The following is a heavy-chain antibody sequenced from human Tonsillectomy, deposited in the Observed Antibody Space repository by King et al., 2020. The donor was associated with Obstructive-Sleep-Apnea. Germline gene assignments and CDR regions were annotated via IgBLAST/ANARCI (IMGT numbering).Heavy chain of an antibody. V-gene: IGHV3-11*01. D-gene: IGHD2-15*01. CDR2: ISSSGSTR. J-gene: IGHJ4*02. CDR1: GFTFSDYY. Sequence: VQLVESGGGLVKPGGSLRLSCAASGFTFSDYYMSWIRQAPGKGLEWVSYISSSGSTRYYADSVKGRFTISRDNAKNSLYLQMNSLRAEDTAVYYCARVDIVVVVAATGDDYWGQGTLVTVSS. CDR3: ARVDIVVVVAATGDDY.